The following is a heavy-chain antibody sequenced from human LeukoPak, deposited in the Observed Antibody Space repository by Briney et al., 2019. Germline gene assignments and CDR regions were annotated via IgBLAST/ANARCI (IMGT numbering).Heavy chain of an antibody. Sequence: SSETLSLTCTVSGGSISSSSCYWGWIRQPPGKGLEWIGSIYYSGSTYYNPSLKSRVTISVDTSKNQFSLKLSSVTAADTAVYYCAMHYGSGSYLDYWGQGTLVTVSS. V-gene: IGHV4-39*01. J-gene: IGHJ4*02. CDR3: AMHYGSGSYLDY. CDR2: IYYSGST. D-gene: IGHD3-10*01. CDR1: GGSISSSSCY.